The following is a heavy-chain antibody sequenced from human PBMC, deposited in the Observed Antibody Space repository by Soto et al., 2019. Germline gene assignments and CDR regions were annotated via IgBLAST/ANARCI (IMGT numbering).Heavy chain of an antibody. J-gene: IGHJ6*02. Sequence: GGSLILSCAASGFTFSSYSMSWVSQAPGKGLEWVSAISGSGGSTYYADSVKGRFTISRDNSKNTLYLQMNSLRAEDTAVYYCAKVDTAMVTYSGFQPFYYGMDVWGQGTTVTVS. CDR2: ISGSGGST. CDR3: AKVDTAMVTYSGFQPFYYGMDV. D-gene: IGHD5-18*01. V-gene: IGHV3-23*01. CDR1: GFTFSSYS.